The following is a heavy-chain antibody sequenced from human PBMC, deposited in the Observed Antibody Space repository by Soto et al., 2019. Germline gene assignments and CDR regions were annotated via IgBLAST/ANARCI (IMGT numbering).Heavy chain of an antibody. CDR3: ARRYGAAFDI. J-gene: IGHJ3*02. CDR1: GGSISSYY. D-gene: IGHD1-26*01. CDR2: IYYSGST. V-gene: IGHV4-59*01. Sequence: QVQLQESGPGLVKPSEPLSLTCTVSGGSISSYYWSWIRQPPGKGLEWIGYIYYSGSTNYNPSLMSRVTISVAASKNQYSLKLSSVTAADTAVYYCARRYGAAFDIWGQGTMVTVSS.